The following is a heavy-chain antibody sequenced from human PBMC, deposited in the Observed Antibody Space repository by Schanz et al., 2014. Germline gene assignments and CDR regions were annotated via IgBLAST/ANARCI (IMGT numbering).Heavy chain of an antibody. CDR2: ISGGGGST. D-gene: IGHD5-12*01. CDR1: GFTFSTYA. V-gene: IGHV3-23*01. Sequence: EVQLLDSGGGLVQPGGSLRLSCAASGFTFSTYAMSWVRQAPGKGLEWVSAISGGGGSTYYADSMKGRFTISRDNSKNTLYLQMNSPRAEDTAVYYCAKDPSHGGYDYYFDYWGQGTLVTVSS. CDR3: AKDPSHGGYDYYFDY. J-gene: IGHJ4*02.